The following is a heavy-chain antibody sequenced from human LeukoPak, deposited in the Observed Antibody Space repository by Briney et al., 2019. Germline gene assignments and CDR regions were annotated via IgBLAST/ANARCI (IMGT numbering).Heavy chain of an antibody. Sequence: PGGSLRLSCAASGFTFSSYSMNWVRQAPGKGLEWVSSISSSSGYIHYADSVKGRFTISRDNAKNSLYLQMNSLRAEDTAVYYCARGDFNDYGDYVDAFEIWVEGTMVTVSA. V-gene: IGHV3-21*01. J-gene: IGHJ3*02. CDR1: GFTFSSYS. CDR2: ISSSSGYI. CDR3: ARGDFNDYGDYVDAFEI. D-gene: IGHD4-17*01.